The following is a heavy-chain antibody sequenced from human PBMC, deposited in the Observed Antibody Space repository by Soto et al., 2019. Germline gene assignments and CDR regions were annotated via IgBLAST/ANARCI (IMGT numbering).Heavy chain of an antibody. CDR3: AGDDEDGSNCDLAY. V-gene: IGHV3-30*13. D-gene: IGHD1-26*01. J-gene: IGHJ4*02. Sequence: QVQLVQSGGGVVQPGRSLRLSCAASGFNFNTYFMHWVRQAPGKGLEWVAMIFPNGRDKEYADSVKGRFPNSRDNSNTRMYLRMDSLRPEDTAVYFCAGDDEDGSNCDLAYWGQGALVTVSS. CDR2: IFPNGRDK. CDR1: GFNFNTYF.